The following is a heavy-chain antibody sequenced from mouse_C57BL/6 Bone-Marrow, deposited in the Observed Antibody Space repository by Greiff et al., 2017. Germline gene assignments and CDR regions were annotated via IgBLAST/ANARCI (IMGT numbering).Heavy chain of an antibody. V-gene: IGHV1-69*01. CDR2: IDPSDSYT. CDR3: GRSRGFAY. Sequence: VQLQQPGAELVMPGASVKLSCKASGYTFTSYWMHWVKQRPGQGLEWIGEIDPSDSYTNYNQKFKGKSTLTVDKSSSTAYMQLSSLTSEDSAVYYCGRSRGFAYWGQGTLVTVSA. J-gene: IGHJ3*01. CDR1: GYTFTSYW.